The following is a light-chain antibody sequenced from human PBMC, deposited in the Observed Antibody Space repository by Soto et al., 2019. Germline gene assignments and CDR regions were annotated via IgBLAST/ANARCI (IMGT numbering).Light chain of an antibody. Sequence: IQMTQSPSSLSASVGDTVTITCRPSQGIGRSLAWYQQKPGTVPKVLIHAASTLQSGVSSRFSGSGSGTYFTLTISSLQPEDVATYYCQKYDSVPTFGPGTKVEL. CDR1: QGIGRS. V-gene: IGKV1-27*01. CDR3: QKYDSVPT. CDR2: AAS. J-gene: IGKJ1*01.